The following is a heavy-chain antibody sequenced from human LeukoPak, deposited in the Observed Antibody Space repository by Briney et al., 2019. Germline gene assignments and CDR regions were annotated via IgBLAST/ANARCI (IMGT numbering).Heavy chain of an antibody. CDR1: GFTFSDYW. J-gene: IGHJ4*02. CDR2: IKQDGSQR. Sequence: GGSLRLSCTASGFTFSDYWMTWVRQAPGKGPEWVANIKQDGSQRYYVDSVRGRFTISRDNAKNSLFLQMNGLRAEDTAVYYCARRGGSSSRRSPIDYWGQGTLVTVSP. CDR3: ARRGGSSSRRSPIDY. D-gene: IGHD6-6*01. V-gene: IGHV3-7*01.